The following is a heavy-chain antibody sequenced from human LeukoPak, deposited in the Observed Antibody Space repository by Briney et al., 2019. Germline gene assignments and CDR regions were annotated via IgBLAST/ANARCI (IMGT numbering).Heavy chain of an antibody. J-gene: IGHJ4*02. CDR3: TRDPSGLLWFGEFDY. Sequence: PLRHSCTPSGFTSGDYAMSRFPHAPDTALSRLGFLRSKAYPGPPEYAASVNSRFTISSDDSKSIPYLQMNSLKTEDTAVYYCTRDPSGLLWFGEFDYWGQGTLVTVSS. CDR2: LRSKAYPGPP. V-gene: IGHV3-49*03. D-gene: IGHD3-10*01. CDR1: GFTSGDYA.